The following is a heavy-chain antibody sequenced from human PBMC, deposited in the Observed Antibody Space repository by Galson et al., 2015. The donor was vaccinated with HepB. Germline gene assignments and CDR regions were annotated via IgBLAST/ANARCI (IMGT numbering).Heavy chain of an antibody. CDR3: ARAQIYCSSTSCYSGGFDP. Sequence: SVKVSCKASGYTFTGYYMHWVRQAPGQGLEWMGWINPNSGGTNYAQKFQGWVTMTRDTSISTAYMELSRLRSDDTAVYYCARAQIYCSSTSCYSGGFDPWGQGTLVTVSP. V-gene: IGHV1-2*04. CDR2: INPNSGGT. J-gene: IGHJ5*02. D-gene: IGHD2-2*01. CDR1: GYTFTGYY.